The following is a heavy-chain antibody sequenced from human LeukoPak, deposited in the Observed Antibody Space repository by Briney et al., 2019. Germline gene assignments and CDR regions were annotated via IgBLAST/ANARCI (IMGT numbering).Heavy chain of an antibody. CDR1: GGTFSSYA. CDR2: IIPIFGTA. V-gene: IGHV1-69*05. Sequence: GASVKVSCKASGGTFSSYAISWVRQAPGQGLEWMGGIIPIFGTANYAQKFQGRVTITTDESTSTAYMELSSLRSEDTAVYYCAGPGYCSSTSCYNDYYYYYMDVRGKGTTVTVSS. D-gene: IGHD2-2*02. CDR3: AGPGYCSSTSCYNDYYYYYMDV. J-gene: IGHJ6*03.